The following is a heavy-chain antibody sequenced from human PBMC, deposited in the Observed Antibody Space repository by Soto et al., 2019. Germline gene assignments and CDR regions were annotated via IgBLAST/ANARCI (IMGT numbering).Heavy chain of an antibody. J-gene: IGHJ4*02. CDR3: ATRSSAFDF. CDR2: ISTSKGNT. Sequence: QVQLVQSGPEVKKPGASVKVSCKTSGYTFTSYGIAWVRQAPGQGLEWMGWISTSKGNTNYAQKFQGRVTMTTDTSTSTAYMELRSLRSDDTALYYCATRSSAFDFWGQGTLVTVSS. CDR1: GYTFTSYG. V-gene: IGHV1-18*01.